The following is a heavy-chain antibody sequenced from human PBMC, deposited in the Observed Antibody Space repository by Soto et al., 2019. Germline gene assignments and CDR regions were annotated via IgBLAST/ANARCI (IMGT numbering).Heavy chain of an antibody. D-gene: IGHD3-22*01. Sequence: PSETLSLTCTVSGGSISSGDYYWSWIRQPPGKGLEWIGYIYYSGSTYYNPSLKSRVTISVDTSKNQFSPKLSSVTAADTAVYYCARDHPYYYDSSGYLDYWGQGTLVTVSS. CDR1: GGSISSGDYY. CDR2: IYYSGST. V-gene: IGHV4-30-4*01. CDR3: ARDHPYYYDSSGYLDY. J-gene: IGHJ4*02.